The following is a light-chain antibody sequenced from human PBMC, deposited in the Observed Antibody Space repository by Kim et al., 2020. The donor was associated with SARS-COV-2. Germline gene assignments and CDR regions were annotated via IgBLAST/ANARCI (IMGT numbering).Light chain of an antibody. CDR3: AAWDDSLSGFV. CDR1: RSNVKTNY. J-gene: IGLJ1*01. Sequence: QSVLTQPPSASGTPGQRVTISCSGSRSNVKTNYVYWFQYLPGTAPKLLIYTNNQRPSGVPDRFSGSKSGTSASLAISGLRSEDEADYYCAAWDDSLSGFVFGAGTKV. V-gene: IGLV1-47*02. CDR2: TNN.